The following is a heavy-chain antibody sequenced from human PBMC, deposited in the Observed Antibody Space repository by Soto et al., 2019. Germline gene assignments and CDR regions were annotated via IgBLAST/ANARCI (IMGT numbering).Heavy chain of an antibody. CDR3: AKDPRVVVVAATEYFQH. CDR2: ISGSGGST. V-gene: IGHV3-23*01. D-gene: IGHD2-15*01. Sequence: GGSLRLSCAASGFTFSSYAMSWVRQAPGKGLEWVSAISGSGGSTYYADSVKGRFTISRDNSKNTLYLQMNSLRAEDTAVYYCAKDPRVVVVAATEYFQHWGQGTLVTVSS. J-gene: IGHJ1*01. CDR1: GFTFSSYA.